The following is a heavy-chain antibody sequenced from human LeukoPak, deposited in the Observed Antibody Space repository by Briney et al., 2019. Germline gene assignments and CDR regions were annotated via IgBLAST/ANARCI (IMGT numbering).Heavy chain of an antibody. Sequence: GGSLGLSCAASGNYWMHWVRQAPGKGLVWVSHINSDGSWTGYADSVKGRFTISKDNAKNTVYLQMNNLRAEDTAVYYCVSFYETYWGRGTLVTVSS. D-gene: IGHD2-2*01. J-gene: IGHJ4*02. CDR3: VSFYETY. CDR1: GNYW. V-gene: IGHV3-74*01. CDR2: INSDGSWT.